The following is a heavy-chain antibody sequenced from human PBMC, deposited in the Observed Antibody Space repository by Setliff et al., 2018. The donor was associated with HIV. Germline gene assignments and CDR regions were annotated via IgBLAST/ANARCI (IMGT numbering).Heavy chain of an antibody. CDR2: IYYSGST. J-gene: IGHJ4*02. CDR3: AREKNGYFDS. Sequence: SETLSLTCTVSGGSVSSGSYYWSWIRQPPGKGLEWIGYIYYSGSTNYNPSLKSRVTISVDTSKNQFSLTVTSVTAADTAVYYCAREKNGYFDSWGQGTPVTVSS. D-gene: IGHD2-8*01. V-gene: IGHV4-61*01. CDR1: GGSVSSGSYY.